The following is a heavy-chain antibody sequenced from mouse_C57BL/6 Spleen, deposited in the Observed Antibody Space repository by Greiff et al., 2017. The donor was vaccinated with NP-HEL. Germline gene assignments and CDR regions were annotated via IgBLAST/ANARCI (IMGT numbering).Heavy chain of an antibody. D-gene: IGHD1-1*01. Sequence: QVQLQQSGAELAKPGASVKLSCKASGYTFTSYWMHWVKQRPGQGLEWIGYINPSSGYTKYNQKFKDKAKLTADKSSSTAYMQLSSLTYEDSAVYYCARGTTVGGGFAYWGQGTLVTVSA. CDR1: GYTFTSYW. CDR3: ARGTTVGGGFAY. CDR2: INPSSGYT. V-gene: IGHV1-7*01. J-gene: IGHJ3*01.